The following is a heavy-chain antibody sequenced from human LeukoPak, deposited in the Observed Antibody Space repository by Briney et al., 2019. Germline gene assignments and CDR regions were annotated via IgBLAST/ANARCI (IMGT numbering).Heavy chain of an antibody. CDR3: ARGSYGDYRWDYFDY. V-gene: IGHV3-30*04. Sequence: GGSLSPPGQPLGFPSGSFALPGVGRAQGRGLGWGAVISYDGSNKYYADSVKGRFTISRDNSKNTLYLQMNSLRAEDTAVYYCARGSYGDYRWDYFDYWGQGTLVTVSS. CDR2: ISYDGSNK. D-gene: IGHD4-17*01. J-gene: IGHJ4*02. CDR1: GFPSGSFA.